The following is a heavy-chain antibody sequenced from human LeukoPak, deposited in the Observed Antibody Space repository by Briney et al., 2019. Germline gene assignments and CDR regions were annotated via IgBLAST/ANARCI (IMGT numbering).Heavy chain of an antibody. Sequence: PSETLSLTCTVSGGSISSYYWSWIRQPPGKGLEWIGYIYYSGSTNYNPSLKSRVTISVDTSKNRFSLKLSSVTAADTAVYYCATYGDCSDYYFDYWGQGTLVTVSS. D-gene: IGHD4-17*01. CDR1: GGSISSYY. CDR3: ATYGDCSDYYFDY. J-gene: IGHJ4*02. V-gene: IGHV4-59*01. CDR2: IYYSGST.